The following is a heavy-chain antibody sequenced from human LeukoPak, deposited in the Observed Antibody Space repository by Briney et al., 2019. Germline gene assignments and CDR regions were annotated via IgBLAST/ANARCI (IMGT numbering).Heavy chain of an antibody. D-gene: IGHD3-22*01. CDR3: ARDGYYYDSSGYYEKMYYFDY. Sequence: PSETLSLTCTVSGGSISSYYWSWIRQPAGKGLEWIGRIYTSGSTNYNPSLKSRVNMSVDTSKNQFSLKLSSVTAADTAVYYCARDGYYYDSSGYYEKMYYFDYWGQGTLVTVSS. V-gene: IGHV4-4*07. CDR2: IYTSGST. CDR1: GGSISSYY. J-gene: IGHJ4*02.